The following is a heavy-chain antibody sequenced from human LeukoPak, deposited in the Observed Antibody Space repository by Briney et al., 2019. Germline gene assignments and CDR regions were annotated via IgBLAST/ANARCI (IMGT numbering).Heavy chain of an antibody. CDR2: INHSGST. Sequence: PGGSLRLSCAASGFTFSNAWMSWVRQAPGKGLEWIGEINHSGSTNYNPSLKSRVTISVDTSKNQFSLKLSSVTAADTAVYYCARARPLGYCSGGSCYSSYYYGMDVWGQGTTVTVSS. V-gene: IGHV4-34*01. CDR1: GFTFSNAW. CDR3: ARARPLGYCSGGSCYSSYYYGMDV. D-gene: IGHD2-15*01. J-gene: IGHJ6*02.